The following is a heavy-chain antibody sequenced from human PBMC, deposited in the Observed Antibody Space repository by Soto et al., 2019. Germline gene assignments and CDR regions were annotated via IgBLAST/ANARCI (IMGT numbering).Heavy chain of an antibody. Sequence: EVQLLESGGGVVQPGGSLRLSCAASGFFFSDYAMTWVRQAPGKGLEWVSAITSTVSSTYFADSVKGRMTISRDNSKYTLSLQMYSLRAEDTAIFYCAKGVAGYIVSSFDYWGQGVLDIVSS. J-gene: IGHJ4*02. CDR2: ITSTVSST. V-gene: IGHV3-23*01. CDR1: GFFFSDYA. D-gene: IGHD3-16*02. CDR3: AKGVAGYIVSSFDY.